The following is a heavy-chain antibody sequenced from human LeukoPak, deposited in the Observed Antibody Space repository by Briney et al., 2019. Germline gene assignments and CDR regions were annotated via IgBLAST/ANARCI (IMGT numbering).Heavy chain of an antibody. CDR3: TRPGGNFDY. D-gene: IGHD3-16*01. J-gene: IGHJ4*01. CDR1: GVPFTGSA. V-gene: IGHV3-73*01. CDR2: IRSKAHNYAT. Sequence: GGTLRLSCAASGVPFTGSAVHWGCQASGEGLEWVCRIRSKAHNYATGYAASVQGRFTIYRDDSKNMAYLQMNSLKTEDTALYYGTRPGGNFDYWGQGTLVTVSS.